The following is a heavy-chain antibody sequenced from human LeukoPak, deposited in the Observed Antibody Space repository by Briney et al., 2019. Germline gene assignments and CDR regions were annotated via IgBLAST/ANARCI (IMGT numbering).Heavy chain of an antibody. Sequence: GSLRLSCAASGFTFSSYAMYWVRQAPGKGLEWVSGIFGSGGSTHYADSVKGRFTISRDNAKNSLYLQMNSLRAEDTALYYCAKGMSSDLLCVDYWGQGTLVTVSS. CDR2: IFGSGGST. V-gene: IGHV3-23*01. CDR3: AKGMSSDLLCVDY. CDR1: GFTFSSYA. D-gene: IGHD2-21*01. J-gene: IGHJ4*02.